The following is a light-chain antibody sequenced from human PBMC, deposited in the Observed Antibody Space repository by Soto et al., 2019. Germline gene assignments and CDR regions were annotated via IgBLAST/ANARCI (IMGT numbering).Light chain of an antibody. J-gene: IGLJ2*01. V-gene: IGLV1-40*01. CDR2: GNS. Sequence: QSVLTQPPSVSGAPGQRVTISCTGSSSNIGAGYDVHWYQQLPGTAPKLLIYGNSNRPSGVPDRFSGSKSGTSASLAITGRQAEDEAAYYCQSYASSLSRVFGGGTKLTVL. CDR1: SSNIGAGYD. CDR3: QSYASSLSRV.